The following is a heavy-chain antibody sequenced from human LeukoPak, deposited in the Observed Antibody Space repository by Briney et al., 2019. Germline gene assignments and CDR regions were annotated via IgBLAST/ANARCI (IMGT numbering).Heavy chain of an antibody. J-gene: IGHJ4*02. Sequence: SVXXSCKAXGGTFISYTISWVRQAPGQGLEWXGXXXXILGIANYAQKFQGRVTITADKSTSTAYMELSSLRSEDTAVYYCAISYYYDSSGYYLLLSDYWGQGTLVTVSS. CDR3: AISYYYDSSGYYLLLSDY. CDR2: XXXILGIA. V-gene: IGHV1-69*02. CDR1: GGTFISYT. D-gene: IGHD3-22*01.